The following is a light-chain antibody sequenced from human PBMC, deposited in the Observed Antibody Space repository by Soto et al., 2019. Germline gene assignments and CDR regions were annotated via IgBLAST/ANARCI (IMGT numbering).Light chain of an antibody. CDR3: QRYNSDSET. Sequence: DIQMTQSPSTLSASVGDRVTITCRASQSISNSLAWFQQKPGKAPKVLIYQTSKLHNGVPSRFSGSGSGTKFTLTISGLQPDDFATYYCQRYNSDSETFGQGTKVEIK. J-gene: IGKJ1*01. CDR2: QTS. CDR1: QSISNS. V-gene: IGKV1-5*03.